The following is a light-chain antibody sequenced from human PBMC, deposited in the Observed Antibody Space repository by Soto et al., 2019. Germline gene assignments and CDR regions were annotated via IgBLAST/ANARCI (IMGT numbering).Light chain of an antibody. Sequence: DIVMTQSPDSLAVSLGERATINCKSSQTVLYSSNNKTYLAWYQKRPGQPPKLLIYWASTRESGAPDRFSGSGSGTEFTLTISSLQAEDVAVYYCQQYYSTPRTFGQGTKVDIK. CDR2: WAS. J-gene: IGKJ2*01. V-gene: IGKV4-1*01. CDR1: QTVLYSSNNKTY. CDR3: QQYYSTPRT.